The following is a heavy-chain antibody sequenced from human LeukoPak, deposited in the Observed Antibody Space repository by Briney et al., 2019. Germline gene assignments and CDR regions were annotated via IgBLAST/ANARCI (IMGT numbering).Heavy chain of an antibody. J-gene: IGHJ4*02. CDR3: ARHGDRSSTCCYNGILDY. D-gene: IGHD2-2*02. Sequence: PPETLSLTCAVSGYSISSGYYWGWIRQPPGKGLEWIGSIYHSGSTYYNPSLKSRVTISVDTSKNQFSLKLSSVTAADTAVYYCARHGDRSSTCCYNGILDYWGQGTLVTVSS. CDR2: IYHSGST. CDR1: GYSISSGYY. V-gene: IGHV4-38-2*01.